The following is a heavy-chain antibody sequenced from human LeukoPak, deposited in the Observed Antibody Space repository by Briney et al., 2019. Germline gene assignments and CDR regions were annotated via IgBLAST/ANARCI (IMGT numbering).Heavy chain of an antibody. CDR1: GGSISSSSYY. CDR3: ASQRGYSYGFYFDY. J-gene: IGHJ4*02. V-gene: IGHV4-39*01. D-gene: IGHD5-18*01. Sequence: SETLPLTCTVSGGSISSSSYYWGWIRQPPGKGLEWIGSIYYSGSTYYNPSLKSRVTISVDTSKNQFSLKLSSVTAADTAVYYCASQRGYSYGFYFDYWGQGTLVTVSS. CDR2: IYYSGST.